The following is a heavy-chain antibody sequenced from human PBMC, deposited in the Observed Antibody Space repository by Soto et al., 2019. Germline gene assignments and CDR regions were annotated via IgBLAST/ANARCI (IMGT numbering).Heavy chain of an antibody. J-gene: IGHJ4*02. CDR3: AREVYLTGLGY. Sequence: ASVKVSCKASGYTFTGYYMHWVRQAPGQGLEWMGWINLNSGGTNYAQKFQGRVTMTRETPISTAYMELSRLRPDDTAVYYCAREVYLTGLGYWGQGTLVTV. CDR2: INLNSGGT. V-gene: IGHV1-2*02. CDR1: GYTFTGYY. D-gene: IGHD3-9*01.